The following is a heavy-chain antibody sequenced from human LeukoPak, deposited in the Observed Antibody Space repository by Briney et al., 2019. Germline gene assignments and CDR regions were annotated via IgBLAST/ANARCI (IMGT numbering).Heavy chain of an antibody. CDR2: ISGSGGST. CDR1: GFTFSSYA. Sequence: SGGSLRLSCAASGFTFSSYAMSWVRQAPGKGLEWFSAISGSGGSTYYADSVKGRFTISRDNSKNTLYLQMNSLRAEDTAVYYCAKDPYYYDSSGYYRYYFDYWGQGTLVTVSS. CDR3: AKDPYYYDSSGYYRYYFDY. V-gene: IGHV3-23*01. J-gene: IGHJ4*02. D-gene: IGHD3-22*01.